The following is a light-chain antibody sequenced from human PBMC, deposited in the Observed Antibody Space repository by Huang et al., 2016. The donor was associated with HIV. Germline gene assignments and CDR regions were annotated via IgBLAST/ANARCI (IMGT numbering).Light chain of an antibody. CDR2: GTS. V-gene: IGKV3-20*01. CDR1: HTISSNY. Sequence: EVVLTQSPGTLSLSPGERATLSCRASHTISSNYFAWYQQKPGQAPRLLIYGTSNRATGIPDRCSGSGSGTDCTLTISRLEPEDFAVYYCQQYGNSPPYTFGQGTTLDIK. J-gene: IGKJ2*01. CDR3: QQYGNSPPYT.